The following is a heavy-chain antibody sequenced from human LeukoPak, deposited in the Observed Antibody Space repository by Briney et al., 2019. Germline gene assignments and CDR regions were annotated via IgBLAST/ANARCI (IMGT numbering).Heavy chain of an antibody. V-gene: IGHV1-69*04. J-gene: IGHJ4*02. Sequence: GASVKVSCKASGYTFTSYGISWVRQAPGQGLEWMGRIIPILGIANYARKFQGRVTITADKSTSTAYMELSSLRSEDTAVYYCARVGVAAAEEYYFDYWGQGTLVTVSS. CDR1: GYTFTSYG. CDR2: IIPILGIA. CDR3: ARVGVAAAEEYYFDY. D-gene: IGHD6-13*01.